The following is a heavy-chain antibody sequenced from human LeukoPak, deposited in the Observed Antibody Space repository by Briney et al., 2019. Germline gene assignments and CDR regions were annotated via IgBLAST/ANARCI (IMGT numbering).Heavy chain of an antibody. CDR2: IYYSGST. CDR3: ARVKEEDYGDYDWFDP. J-gene: IGHJ5*02. D-gene: IGHD4-17*01. Sequence: SETLSLTCTVSGGSMSNFYWSWIRQSAGKGLEWIGYIYYSGSTNYNPSLKSRVTISVDTSKNQFSLKLSSVTAADTAVYYCARVKEEDYGDYDWFDPWGQGTLVTVSS. V-gene: IGHV4-59*01. CDR1: GGSMSNFY.